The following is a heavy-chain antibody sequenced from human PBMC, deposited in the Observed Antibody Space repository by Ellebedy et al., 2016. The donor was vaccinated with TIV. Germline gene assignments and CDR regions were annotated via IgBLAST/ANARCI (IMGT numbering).Heavy chain of an antibody. CDR2: VKQDGSER. J-gene: IGHJ2*01. D-gene: IGHD5-24*01. V-gene: IGHV3-7*01. CDR3: ARGGDGYYFEGYFDL. CDR1: GFTFSQYW. Sequence: GESLKISCVVSGFTFSQYWMSWVRQAPGQGPEWVANVKQDGSERTYVASVKGRLPISRDNAKNSLYRQMNSLRAEDTAVYYCARGGDGYYFEGYFDLWGRGSSGTVSS.